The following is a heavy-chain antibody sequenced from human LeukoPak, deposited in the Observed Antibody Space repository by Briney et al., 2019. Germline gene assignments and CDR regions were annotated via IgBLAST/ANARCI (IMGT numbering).Heavy chain of an antibody. V-gene: IGHV3-66*01. J-gene: IGHJ4*02. CDR3: ARWPTMGGR. D-gene: IGHD3-16*01. CDR2: IYNGGTT. CDR1: GFPVSDNY. Sequence: GGSLRLSCAASGFPVSDNYMTWVRQAPGKGLEWVSVIYNGGTTKYADSVKGRFIISRDNSRNMLYLQMNSLRAEYTAVYYCARWPTMGGRWGQGTLVTVSS.